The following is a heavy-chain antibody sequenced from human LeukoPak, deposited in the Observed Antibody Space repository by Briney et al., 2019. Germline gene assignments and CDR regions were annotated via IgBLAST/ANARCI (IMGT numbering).Heavy chain of an antibody. CDR1: GFTFSRYW. CDR3: ARVHY. Sequence: GGSLRLSCVGSGFTFSRYWLNWVRQAPGKGLEWVANMNQDGSEIYYLDSVKGRFTISRDNAKNSVYLQMNGLKAEDTAVYYCARVHYWGQGTLVTVSS. V-gene: IGHV3-7*01. J-gene: IGHJ4*02. CDR2: MNQDGSEI.